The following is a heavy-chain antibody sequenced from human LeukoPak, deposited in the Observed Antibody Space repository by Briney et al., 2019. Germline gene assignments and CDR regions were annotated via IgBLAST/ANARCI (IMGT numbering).Heavy chain of an antibody. V-gene: IGHV4-59*08. CDR3: ARQKEYSSGWYY. CDR1: GGSISSYY. J-gene: IGHJ4*02. D-gene: IGHD6-19*01. Sequence: SETLSLTCTVSGGSISSYYWSWIRQPPGKGLEWIGYIYYGGSTNYNPSLKSRVTISVDTSKNQFSLKLSSVTAADTAVYYCARQKEYSSGWYYWGQGTLVTVSS. CDR2: IYYGGST.